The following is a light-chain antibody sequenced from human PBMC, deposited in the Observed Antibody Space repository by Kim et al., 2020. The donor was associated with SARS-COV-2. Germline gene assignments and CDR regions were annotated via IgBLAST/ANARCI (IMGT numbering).Light chain of an antibody. J-gene: IGLJ2*01. CDR2: GKN. V-gene: IGLV3-19*01. CDR1: SLRSYY. CDR3: NSRDSSSNHLV. Sequence: ALGQTVRITCKGDSLRSYYASWYQQQPGQAPVLVIYGKNNRPSGIPDRFSGSSSGNTASLTITGAQAEDEADYYCNSRDSSSNHLVFGGGTQLTVL.